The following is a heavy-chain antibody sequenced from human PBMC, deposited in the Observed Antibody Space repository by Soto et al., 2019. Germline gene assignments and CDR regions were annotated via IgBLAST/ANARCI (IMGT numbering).Heavy chain of an antibody. D-gene: IGHD3-16*01. V-gene: IGHV6-1*01. CDR1: GDSVSKNSAT. Sequence: QEQLQQSDPGLVKPSQTLSLTCAISGDSVSKNSATWNWIRQSPARGLEWLGRTYYRSKWYNDYAVSVKSRITINPDTSKNQFSLQLNSVTPEDTAVYYCARGSLRGGNWYFDLWGRGTLVTVSS. J-gene: IGHJ2*01. CDR2: TYYRSKWYN. CDR3: ARGSLRGGNWYFDL.